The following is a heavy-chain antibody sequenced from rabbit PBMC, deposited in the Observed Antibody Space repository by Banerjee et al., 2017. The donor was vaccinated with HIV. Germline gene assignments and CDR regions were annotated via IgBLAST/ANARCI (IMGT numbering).Heavy chain of an antibody. V-gene: IGHV1S45*01. Sequence: QQQLEESGGGLVKPEGSLTLSCTASGFSFSNGYVMCWVRQAPGKGLEWIACINTISGDTVYATWAKGRFTISKASWTTVTLQMTSLTAADTASYFCARAGDDNSSDYWIRIWDLWGQGTLVTVS. CDR2: INTISGDT. D-gene: IGHD1-1*01. CDR3: ARAGDDNSSDYWIRIWDL. CDR1: GFSFSNGYV. J-gene: IGHJ4*01.